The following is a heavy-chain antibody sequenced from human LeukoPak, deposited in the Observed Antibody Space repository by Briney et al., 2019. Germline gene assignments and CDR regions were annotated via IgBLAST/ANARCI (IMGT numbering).Heavy chain of an antibody. CDR2: ISGSGGST. J-gene: IGHJ4*02. D-gene: IGHD1-26*01. CDR3: AKASRYSGTFPPDY. V-gene: IGHV3-23*01. Sequence: PGGSLRLSCAASGFTFSSYGMSWVRQAPGKGLEWVSVISGSGGSTYYADSVKGRFAISRDNSKNTLYLQMNSLRAEDTAVYYCAKASRYSGTFPPDYWGQGTLVTVSS. CDR1: GFTFSSYG.